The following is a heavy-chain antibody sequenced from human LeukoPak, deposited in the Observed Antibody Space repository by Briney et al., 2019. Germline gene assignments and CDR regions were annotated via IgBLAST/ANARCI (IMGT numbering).Heavy chain of an antibody. Sequence: SETLSLTCTVSGGSISSSSYYWGWIRQPPGKGLEWIGSIYYSGSTYYNPSLKSRVTISVDTSKNQFSLKLSSVTAADTAVYYCARRGTVYCSSTSCPRYFDYWGQGTLVTVA. D-gene: IGHD2-2*01. J-gene: IGHJ4*02. CDR2: IYYSGST. CDR1: GGSISSSSYY. V-gene: IGHV4-39*01. CDR3: ARRGTVYCSSTSCPRYFDY.